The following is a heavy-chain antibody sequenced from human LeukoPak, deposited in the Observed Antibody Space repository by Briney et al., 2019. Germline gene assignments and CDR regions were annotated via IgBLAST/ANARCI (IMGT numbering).Heavy chain of an antibody. CDR3: ARHDWLSGVSYQYYFDY. J-gene: IGHJ4*02. Sequence: PGRSLRLSCPAAGSTSSSSAMSWARQAPGKWLGWVSAIIGSGGRTYYADSVKGRFTISRNNSKNTLYLQMNILRAEDTAVYYCARHDWLSGVSYQYYFDYWGQGTLVTVSS. D-gene: IGHD3-9*01. CDR1: GSTSSSSA. V-gene: IGHV3-23*01. CDR2: IIGSGGRT.